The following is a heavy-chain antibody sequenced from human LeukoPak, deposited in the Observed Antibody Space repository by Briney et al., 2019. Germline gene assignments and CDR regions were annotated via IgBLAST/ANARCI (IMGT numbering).Heavy chain of an antibody. CDR1: GGSISSGSYY. J-gene: IGHJ3*02. D-gene: IGHD4-17*01. V-gene: IGHV4-61*02. CDR3: ARSPTTVWAFDI. CDR2: INTSGKL. Sequence: SQTLSLTCTVSGGSISSGSYYWSWVRQLAGTGLEWTGRINTSGKLNYNPSLKSRVTISVDTSKNQFSLKLSSVTAADTAVYYCARSPTTVWAFDIWGQGTMVTVSS.